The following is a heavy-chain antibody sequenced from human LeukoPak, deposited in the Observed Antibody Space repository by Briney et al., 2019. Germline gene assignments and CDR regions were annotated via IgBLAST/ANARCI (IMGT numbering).Heavy chain of an antibody. Sequence: SETLSLTCAVYGGSFSGYYWSWIRQPPGKGLEWIGEINHSGSTNCNPSLKSRVTISVDTSKNQFSLRLSSVTAADTAVYYCARAGGDPLVDAFDIWGQGTMVTVSS. CDR3: ARAGGDPLVDAFDI. CDR1: GGSFSGYY. J-gene: IGHJ3*02. CDR2: INHSGST. V-gene: IGHV4-34*01. D-gene: IGHD2-21*02.